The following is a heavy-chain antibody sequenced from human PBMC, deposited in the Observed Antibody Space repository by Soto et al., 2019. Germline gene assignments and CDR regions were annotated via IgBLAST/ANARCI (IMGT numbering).Heavy chain of an antibody. V-gene: IGHV1-18*01. Sequence: ASLKVSCKTSGYTFTSYGITCVRHTHGQGLELMGWITTDKGKTTYAQKFQGRVTMTTDTSTSTAYMELRSLRSEDTAVYYCARGASDYDILTGYYRPWWFEPWGQGTQVTAPQ. J-gene: IGHJ5*02. CDR2: ITTDKGKT. CDR1: GYTFTSYG. D-gene: IGHD3-9*01. CDR3: ARGASDYDILTGYYRPWWFEP.